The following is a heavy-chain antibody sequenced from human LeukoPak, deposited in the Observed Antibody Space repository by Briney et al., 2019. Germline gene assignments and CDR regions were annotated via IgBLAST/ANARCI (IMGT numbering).Heavy chain of an antibody. J-gene: IGHJ4*02. Sequence: PGRSVRLSCAASGFTFSSYGMKWVRQAPGKGLEGVAVIWYDGSNKYYADSVKGRFTISRDNSKNTVSLQLNSLSAEDTAVYYCARLGSGWSFDFWGQGTLVAVSS. CDR1: GFTFSSYG. D-gene: IGHD6-19*01. CDR3: ARLGSGWSFDF. CDR2: IWYDGSNK. V-gene: IGHV3-33*01.